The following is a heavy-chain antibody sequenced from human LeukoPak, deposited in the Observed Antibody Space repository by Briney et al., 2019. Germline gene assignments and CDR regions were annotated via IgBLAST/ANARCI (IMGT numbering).Heavy chain of an antibody. CDR1: GGSISSYY. D-gene: IGHD5-18*01. J-gene: IGHJ4*02. Sequence: SETLSLTCTVSGGSISSYYWSWIRQPPGKGLEWIGEINHSGSTNYNPSLKSRVTISVDTSKNQFSLKLSSVTAADTAVYYCARGARRGYSYGPRNYYFDYWGQGTLVTVSS. V-gene: IGHV4-34*01. CDR3: ARGARRGYSYGPRNYYFDY. CDR2: INHSGST.